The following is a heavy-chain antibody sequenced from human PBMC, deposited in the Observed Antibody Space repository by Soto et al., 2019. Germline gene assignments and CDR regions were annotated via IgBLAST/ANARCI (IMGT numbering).Heavy chain of an antibody. CDR3: AREKTSYGMYV. J-gene: IGHJ6*02. Sequence: QVQLVQSGAEVKKPGASVKVSCKASGYTFTSYDINWVRQSTGQGREWMGWMNPNRGNTCYAQKFQGRVTMTRNTSISTAYMALSSLRSEDTAVYYCAREKTSYGMYVWGQGTTVTVSS. V-gene: IGHV1-8*01. CDR1: GYTFTSYD. CDR2: MNPNRGNT.